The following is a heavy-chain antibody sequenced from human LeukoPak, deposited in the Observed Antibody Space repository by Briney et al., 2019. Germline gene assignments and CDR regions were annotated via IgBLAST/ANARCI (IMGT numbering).Heavy chain of an antibody. CDR2: IYYSGST. V-gene: IGHV4-59*08. D-gene: IGHD3-10*01. J-gene: IGHJ3*02. CDR3: ARPLLWFGELLTAFDI. CDR1: GGSMNSYY. Sequence: SETLSLTCSVSGGSMNSYYWSWIRQSPGKGLEWIGYIYYSGSTNYNPSLKSRVTISVDTSKNQFSLKLSSVTAADTAVYYCARPLLWFGELLTAFDIWGQGTMVTVSS.